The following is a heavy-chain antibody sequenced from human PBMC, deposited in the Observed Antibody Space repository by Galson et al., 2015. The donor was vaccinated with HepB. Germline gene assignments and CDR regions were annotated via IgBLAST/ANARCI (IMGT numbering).Heavy chain of an antibody. CDR2: ISYDGSNK. J-gene: IGHJ4*02. V-gene: IGHV3-30*04. D-gene: IGHD3-22*01. CDR1: GFTFSSYA. CDR3: ARSAFPYYDSSGYYGHFDY. Sequence: SLRLSCAASGFTFSSYAMHWVRQAPGKGLEWVAVISYDGSNKYYADSVKGRFTISRDNSKNTLYLQMNSLRAEDTAVYYCARSAFPYYDSSGYYGHFDYWGQGTLVTVSS.